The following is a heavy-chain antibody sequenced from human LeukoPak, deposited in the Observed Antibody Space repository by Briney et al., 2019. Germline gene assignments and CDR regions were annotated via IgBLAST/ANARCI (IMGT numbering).Heavy chain of an antibody. CDR3: ASSYDSSGCD. J-gene: IGHJ4*02. Sequence: GGSLRLSCTASGFIFSSFWMAWVRQAPGKGLEWVANIKPDGSLQFYGDSVKGRFTISRDNAKNSLYLQMNNLRAEDTALYYCASSYDSSGCDWGQGTLVTVSS. CDR1: GFIFSSFW. V-gene: IGHV3-7*01. CDR2: IKPDGSLQ. D-gene: IGHD3-22*01.